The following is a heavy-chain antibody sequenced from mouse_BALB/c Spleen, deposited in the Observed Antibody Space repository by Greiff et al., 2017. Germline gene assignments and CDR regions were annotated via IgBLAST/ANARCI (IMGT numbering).Heavy chain of an antibody. CDR2: ISYDGSN. CDR1: GYSITSGYY. V-gene: IGHV3-6*02. CDR3: ARDGIYDGYYAY. D-gene: IGHD2-3*01. J-gene: IGHJ3*01. Sequence: ESGPGLVKPSQSLSLTCSVTGYSITSGYYWTWLRQFPGNKLEWMGYISYDGSNNYNPSLKNRISITRDTSKNQFFLKLNSVTTEDTATYYCARDGIYDGYYAYWGQGTLVTVSA.